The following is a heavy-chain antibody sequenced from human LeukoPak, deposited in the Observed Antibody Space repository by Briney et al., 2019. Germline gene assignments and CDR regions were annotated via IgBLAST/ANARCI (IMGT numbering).Heavy chain of an antibody. V-gene: IGHV1-69*04. CDR3: ARAKIVLMVYAHLGDNYYYYGMDV. CDR1: GGTFSSYA. CDR2: IIPILGIA. D-gene: IGHD2-8*01. Sequence: GASVKVSCKASGGTFSSYAISWVRQAPGQGLEWMGRIIPILGIANYAQKFQGRVTITADKSTSTAYMELSSLRSEDTAVYYCARAKIVLMVYAHLGDNYYYYGMDVWGQGTTVTVSS. J-gene: IGHJ6*02.